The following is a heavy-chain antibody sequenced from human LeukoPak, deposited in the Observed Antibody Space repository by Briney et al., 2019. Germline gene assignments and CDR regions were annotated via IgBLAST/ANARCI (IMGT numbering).Heavy chain of an antibody. Sequence: GGSLRLSCVASGITFSNYAVSWVRQAPEKGLDWVSVISGSAHKIRYADSVKGRFTISRDNSKNTLYLQMNSLRAEDTAVYYCATDGYYYGSGSYYGYWGQGTLVTVSS. J-gene: IGHJ4*02. D-gene: IGHD3-10*01. CDR3: ATDGYYYGSGSYYGY. V-gene: IGHV3-23*01. CDR1: GITFSNYA. CDR2: ISGSAHKI.